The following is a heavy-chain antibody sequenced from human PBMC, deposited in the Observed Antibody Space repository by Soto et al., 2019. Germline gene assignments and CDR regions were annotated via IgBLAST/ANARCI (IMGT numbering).Heavy chain of an antibody. CDR1: GGSISSYY. V-gene: IGHV4-59*08. Sequence: PSETLSLTCTVSGGSISSYYWSWIRQPPGKGLEWIGYIYYSGSTNYNPSLKSRVTISVDTSKNQFSLKLSSVTAADTAVYYCARQEPALVPGWFDPGGRGTRVTVPS. D-gene: IGHD5-18*01. J-gene: IGHJ5*02. CDR3: ARQEPALVPGWFDP. CDR2: IYYSGST.